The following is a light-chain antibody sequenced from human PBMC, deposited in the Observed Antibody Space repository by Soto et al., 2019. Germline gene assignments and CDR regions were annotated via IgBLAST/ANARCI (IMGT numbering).Light chain of an antibody. CDR2: DAS. Sequence: EIVLTQSPATLSLSPGERATLSCRASQRVSSYLAWYQQKPGQAPRLLIYDASNRAPGIPARFSGSGSGTDFTLTISSLEPEDFAVYYCQQRSNWPPGFTFGPGTKVDIK. V-gene: IGKV3-11*01. CDR3: QQRSNWPPGFT. CDR1: QRVSSY. J-gene: IGKJ3*01.